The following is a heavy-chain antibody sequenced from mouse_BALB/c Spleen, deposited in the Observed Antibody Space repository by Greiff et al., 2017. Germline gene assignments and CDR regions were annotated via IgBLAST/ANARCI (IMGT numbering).Heavy chain of an antibody. J-gene: IGHJ4*01. V-gene: IGHV2-4-1*01. Sequence: QVQLQQSGPGLVQPSQTLSITCQASGFSLTSYGVHWVRQSPGKGLEWLGVIWSGGSTDYNAALISRLSISKDNSKSQVFFKMNSLQADDTAIYYCDRNWGGAMDYWGQGTSVTVSS. CDR2: IWSGGST. CDR3: DRNWGGAMDY. CDR1: GFSLTSYG.